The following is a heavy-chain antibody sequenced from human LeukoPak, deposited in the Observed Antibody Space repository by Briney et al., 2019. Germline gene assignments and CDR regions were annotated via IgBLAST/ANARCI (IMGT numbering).Heavy chain of an antibody. J-gene: IGHJ4*02. Sequence: RPSETLSLTCAVYGGSFSGYYWSWIRQPPGKGLEWIGEINHSGSTNYNPSLKSRVTISVATSKTQLSLKLSSVPAAATAVYYCARLARLPTVTYFDYWGQGTWSPSPQ. CDR1: GGSFSGYY. CDR3: ARLARLPTVTYFDY. CDR2: INHSGST. D-gene: IGHD4-17*01. V-gene: IGHV4-34*01.